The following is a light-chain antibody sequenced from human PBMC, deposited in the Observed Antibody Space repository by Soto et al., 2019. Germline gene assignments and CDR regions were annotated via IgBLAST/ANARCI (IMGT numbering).Light chain of an antibody. CDR1: QSVSSN. V-gene: IGKV3-15*01. CDR3: QQYNNWPP. Sequence: EIVMTQSPATLSVSQGERVTLSCRASQSVSSNLAWYQQKPGQAPRLLIYGASTRATDIPARFSGSGSGTEFTLTISSPQSEDFAVYYCQQYNNWPPFGQGTKVDIK. J-gene: IGKJ1*01. CDR2: GAS.